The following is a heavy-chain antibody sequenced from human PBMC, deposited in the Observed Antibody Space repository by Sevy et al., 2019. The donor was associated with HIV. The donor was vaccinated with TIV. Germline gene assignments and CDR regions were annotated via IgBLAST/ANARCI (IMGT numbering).Heavy chain of an antibody. V-gene: IGHV4-59*01. Sequence: SETLSLTCTVSGGSISSYYWSWIRQPPGKGLEWIGYIYYSGSTNYNPSLKSRVTISVDTSKNQFSLKLSSVTAADTAVYYCARSIGLVVPAATRSEDYYYGMDVWGLGTTVTVSS. CDR3: ARSIGLVVPAATRSEDYYYGMDV. CDR1: GGSISSYY. J-gene: IGHJ6*02. D-gene: IGHD2-2*01. CDR2: IYYSGST.